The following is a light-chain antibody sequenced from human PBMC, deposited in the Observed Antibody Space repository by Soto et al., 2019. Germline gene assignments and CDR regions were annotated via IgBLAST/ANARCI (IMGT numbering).Light chain of an antibody. CDR3: QQYSSYSLPT. Sequence: DIQMTQSPSILSASVGDSVTITCRASQSASRWLAWYQQKPGKAPKLLIYDASSLNSGVPSRFSGSQSGTEFTLSITSLLPDDFATYFCQQYSSYSLPTFGGGTKVDI. CDR1: QSASRW. CDR2: DAS. V-gene: IGKV1-5*01. J-gene: IGKJ4*01.